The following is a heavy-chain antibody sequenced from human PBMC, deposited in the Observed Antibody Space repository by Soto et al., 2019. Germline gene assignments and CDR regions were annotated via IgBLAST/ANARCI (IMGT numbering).Heavy chain of an antibody. V-gene: IGHV3-33*01. D-gene: IGHD4-17*01. CDR3: ARDFSTVTAEGWFDP. CDR1: GFTFSSYG. Sequence: QVQLVESGGGVVQPGRSLRLSCAASGFTFSSYGMHWVRQAPGKGLEWVAVIWYDGSNKYYADSVKGRFTISRDNSKNTLYLQMNSLRAEDTAVYYCARDFSTVTAEGWFDPWGQGTLVTVSS. J-gene: IGHJ5*02. CDR2: IWYDGSNK.